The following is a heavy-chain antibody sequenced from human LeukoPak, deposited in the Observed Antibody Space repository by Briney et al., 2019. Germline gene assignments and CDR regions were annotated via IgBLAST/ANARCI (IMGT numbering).Heavy chain of an antibody. CDR2: IYYSGST. D-gene: IGHD3-9*01. Sequence: PSETLSLTCTVSGVSISSDYWSWIRQPPGKGLEWIGYIYYSGSTNYNPSLKSRVTISVDTSKNQFSLKLSSVTAADTAVYYCASAYYDILGGHFDYWGQGTLVTVSP. CDR3: ASAYYDILGGHFDY. J-gene: IGHJ4*02. V-gene: IGHV4-59*01. CDR1: GVSISSDY.